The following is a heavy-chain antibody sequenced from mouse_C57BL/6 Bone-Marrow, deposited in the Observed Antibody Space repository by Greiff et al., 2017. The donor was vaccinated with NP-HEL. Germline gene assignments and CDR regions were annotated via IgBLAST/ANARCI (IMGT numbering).Heavy chain of an antibody. V-gene: IGHV5-15*01. CDR3: ARGGGGGPDD. CDR2: ISNLAYSI. Sequence: EVMLVESGGGLVQPGGSLKLSCAASGFTFSDYGMAWVRQAPRKGPEWVAFISNLAYSIYYADTVTGRFLISREKAKNTQYLDMSSLKSEDTAMNYCARGGGGGPDDWGQGTSVTVS. J-gene: IGHJ4*01. CDR1: GFTFSDYG. D-gene: IGHD1-1*02.